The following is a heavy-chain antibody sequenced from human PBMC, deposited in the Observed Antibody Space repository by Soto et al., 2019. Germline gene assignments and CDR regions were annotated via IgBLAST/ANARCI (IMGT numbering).Heavy chain of an antibody. CDR2: ISSTITYI. Sequence: GGSLRLSCAASGFTFTRYSMNWVRQAQGKGLEWVSSISSTITYIYYGDSMKGRFTISRDNAKNSLYLEMNSLRAEDTAVYYCARESEDLTSNFDYWGQGTLVTVSS. V-gene: IGHV3-21*06. J-gene: IGHJ4*02. CDR3: ARESEDLTSNFDY. CDR1: GFTFTRYS.